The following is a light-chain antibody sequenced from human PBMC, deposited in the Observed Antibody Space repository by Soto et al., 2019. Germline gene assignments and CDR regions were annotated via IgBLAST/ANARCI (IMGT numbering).Light chain of an antibody. CDR2: SNT. CDR1: SSNIGSHT. V-gene: IGLV1-44*01. Sequence: QSVLTQSPSASGTPGQTIAISCSGGSSNIGSHTVNWYQQLPGTAPRLLIYSNTQRPSGVPDRFSGSKSGTSASLAISGLQSEYEGDYYCAAWDDILNGVVFGGGTKLTVL. J-gene: IGLJ2*01. CDR3: AAWDDILNGVV.